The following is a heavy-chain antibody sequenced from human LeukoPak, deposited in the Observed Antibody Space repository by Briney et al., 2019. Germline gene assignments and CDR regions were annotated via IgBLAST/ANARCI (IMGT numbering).Heavy chain of an antibody. V-gene: IGHV1-2*02. D-gene: IGHD6-13*01. Sequence: ASVKVSCKASGYTFTGHYMHWVRQAPGQGLEWVGWINPNSGGTNSAQKFQGRVTMTRDTSISTAYMELSSLRSDDTDVYYCAIPFRSSWSTYYFYYGMDVWGQGTTVTVSS. CDR3: AIPFRSSWSTYYFYYGMDV. CDR1: GYTFTGHY. J-gene: IGHJ6*02. CDR2: INPNSGGT.